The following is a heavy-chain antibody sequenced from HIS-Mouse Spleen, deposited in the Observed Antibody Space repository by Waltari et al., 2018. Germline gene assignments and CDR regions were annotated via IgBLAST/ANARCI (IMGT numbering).Heavy chain of an antibody. D-gene: IGHD6-13*01. J-gene: IGHJ2*01. CDR3: AREIPYSSSWYDWYFDL. V-gene: IGHV4-39*07. Sequence: QLQLQESGPGLVKPSEPLSLTCTVSGGSLSSSSYYWGWLRQPPGKGLEWIGSIYYSGSTYYNPSLKSRVTISVDTSKNQFSLKLSSVTAADTAVYYCAREIPYSSSWYDWYFDLWGRGTLVTVSS. CDR2: IYYSGST. CDR1: GGSLSSSSYY.